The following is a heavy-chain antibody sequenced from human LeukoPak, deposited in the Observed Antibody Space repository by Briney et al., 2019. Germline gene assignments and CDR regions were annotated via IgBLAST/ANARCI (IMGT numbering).Heavy chain of an antibody. V-gene: IGHV3-64*01. CDR2: ISSDGGDT. Sequence: PGGSLRLSCAASGFTFSSYSMHWVRQAPGKGLEYVSIISSDGGDTDYANSEKGRFTISRDNSKNILYFQIISLITKKMVEYYFVRAEGGDFDCGPYGIWGQGTLVTVSS. CDR3: VRAEGGDFDCGPYGI. CDR1: GFTFSSYS. D-gene: IGHD3-9*01. J-gene: IGHJ4*02.